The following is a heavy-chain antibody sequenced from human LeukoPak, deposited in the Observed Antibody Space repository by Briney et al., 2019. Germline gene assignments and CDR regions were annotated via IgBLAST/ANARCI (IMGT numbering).Heavy chain of an antibody. V-gene: IGHV1-69*05. CDR3: ARATVVAGYCTTTRCYKPFDI. Sequence: SVKVSCKASGGTFSSYAISWVRQAPGQGLEWMGGIIPIFGTANYAQKFQGRVTITTDESTSTAYMELSSLRSEDTAVYFCARATVVAGYCTTTRCYKPFDIWGQGTMVTVSS. J-gene: IGHJ3*02. CDR1: GGTFSSYA. D-gene: IGHD2-2*02. CDR2: IIPIFGTA.